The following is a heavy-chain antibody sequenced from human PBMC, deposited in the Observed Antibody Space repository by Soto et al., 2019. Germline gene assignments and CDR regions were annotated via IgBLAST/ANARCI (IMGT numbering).Heavy chain of an antibody. Sequence: GGSLRLSCTASGLTFSTFAMSWVRQSPGKGLEWVSTISGNGGATFYADSVKGRFTISRDNSKKTLYLQMNGLRAEDTAVYYCAPRITIFGIVKLSTWFDPWGQGTLVTVSS. CDR1: GLTFSTFA. V-gene: IGHV3-23*01. D-gene: IGHD3-3*01. CDR3: APRITIFGIVKLSTWFDP. J-gene: IGHJ5*02. CDR2: ISGNGGAT.